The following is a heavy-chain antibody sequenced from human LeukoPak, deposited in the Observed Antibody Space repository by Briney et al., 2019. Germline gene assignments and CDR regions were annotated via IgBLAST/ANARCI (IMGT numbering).Heavy chain of an antibody. CDR3: ARDWISGD. D-gene: IGHD2-2*03. Sequence: GRSLRLSCTISGLTFGDYAVTWFRQAPGKGLEWVANIKQDGSDKYYVESVKGRFTISRDNAKNSLYLQMNSLRVEDTAVYYCARDWISGDWGQGTLVTVSS. CDR1: GLTFGDYA. V-gene: IGHV3-7*01. J-gene: IGHJ4*02. CDR2: IKQDGSDK.